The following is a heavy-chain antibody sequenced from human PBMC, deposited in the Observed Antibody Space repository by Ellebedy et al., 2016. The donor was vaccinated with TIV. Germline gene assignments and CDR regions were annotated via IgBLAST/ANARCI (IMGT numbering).Heavy chain of an antibody. J-gene: IGHJ6*02. D-gene: IGHD3-22*01. CDR3: ARDRDYFDDGGYYSATHYYGMDV. CDR2: INPSGGSP. CDR1: GYTFTNYY. Sequence: AASVKVSCKASGYTFTNYYIHWARQAPGQGLEWMGIINPSGGSPTYAQKFQGTVTISSDTSTSTVYLDLSSLRSEDTAVYYCARDRDYFDDGGYYSATHYYGMDVWGQGTTVTVSS. V-gene: IGHV1-46*01.